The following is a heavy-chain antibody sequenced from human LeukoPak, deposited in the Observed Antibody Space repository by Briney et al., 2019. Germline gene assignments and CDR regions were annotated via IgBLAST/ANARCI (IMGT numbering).Heavy chain of an antibody. V-gene: IGHV3-7*03. D-gene: IGHD5-18*01. Sequence: QSGGSLRLSCAASGFTVSNNYMTWVRQAPGKGLEWVANIKEDGSEKYYVDSVKGRFTISRDNSKNTLYLQMNSLRAEDTAVYYCAKGQSSYGTNSFFRAWGQGTLVTVSS. CDR3: AKGQSSYGTNSFFRA. J-gene: IGHJ5*02. CDR2: IKEDGSEK. CDR1: GFTVSNNY.